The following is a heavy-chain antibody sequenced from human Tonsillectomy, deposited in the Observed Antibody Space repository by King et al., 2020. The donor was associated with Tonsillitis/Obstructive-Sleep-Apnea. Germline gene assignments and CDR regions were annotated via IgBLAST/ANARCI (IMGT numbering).Heavy chain of an antibody. CDR2: INHSGST. V-gene: IGHV4-34*01. J-gene: IGHJ6*03. CDR1: GGSFSGYY. Sequence: VQLQQWGAGLLKPSETLSLTCAVYGGSFSGYYWSWIRQPPGKGLEWIGEINHSGSTNYNPSLKSRVTISVDTSKNQFSLKLSSVTAADTAVYYCARVRRGVSYYMDVWGKGTTVTVSS. CDR3: ARVRRGVSYYMDV. D-gene: IGHD6-13*01.